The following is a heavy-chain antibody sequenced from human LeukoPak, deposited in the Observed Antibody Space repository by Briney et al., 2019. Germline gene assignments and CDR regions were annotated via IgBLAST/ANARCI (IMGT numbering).Heavy chain of an antibody. D-gene: IGHD3-22*01. V-gene: IGHV3-21*01. J-gene: IGHJ4*02. CDR1: GFTFISYS. CDR3: SSLNDSSGYYCDY. Sequence: GGSLRLSCAASGFTFISYSMNWVRQAPGKGLEWVSSISSSSSYIYYADSVKGRFTISRDNAKNSLYLQMNSLRAEDTAVYYCSSLNDSSGYYCDYWGQGTLVTVSS. CDR2: ISSSSSYI.